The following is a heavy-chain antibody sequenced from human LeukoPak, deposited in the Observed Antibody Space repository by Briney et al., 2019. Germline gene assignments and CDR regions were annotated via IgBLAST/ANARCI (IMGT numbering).Heavy chain of an antibody. V-gene: IGHV3-66*01. CDR1: GFTVSSNY. J-gene: IGHJ4*02. D-gene: IGHD6-6*01. Sequence: GGSLRLSCAVSGFTVSSNYMSWVRQPPGKGLEWVSSIYTGGSTYYADAVKGRFTISRDNSKNTVNLQMNSLRAEDTAVYYCARDQASSSSSPYWGQGTLVTVSS. CDR2: IYTGGST. CDR3: ARDQASSSSSPY.